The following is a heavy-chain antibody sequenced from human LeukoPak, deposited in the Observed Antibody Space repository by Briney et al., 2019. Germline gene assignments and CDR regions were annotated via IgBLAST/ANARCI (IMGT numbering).Heavy chain of an antibody. CDR3: ATRRYSGTDFDY. Sequence: GESLKISCKGFGYTFSSYWIGWVRQMPGKGLEYMGIIYPGDSDTTYSPSFQGQVTISADKLTSTAYLQWSSLKASDSAMYYCATRRYSGTDFDYWGQGTLVTVAS. J-gene: IGHJ4*02. V-gene: IGHV5-51*01. CDR2: IYPGDSDT. D-gene: IGHD5-12*01. CDR1: GYTFSSYW.